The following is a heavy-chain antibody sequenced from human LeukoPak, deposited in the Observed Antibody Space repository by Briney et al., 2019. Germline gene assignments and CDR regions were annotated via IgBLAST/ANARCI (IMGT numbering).Heavy chain of an antibody. CDR3: ARGFWYSSGDPDY. CDR1: GGTFSSYA. CDR2: IIPIFGTA. V-gene: IGHV1-69*05. D-gene: IGHD3-22*01. Sequence: SVKVSCKASGGTFSSYAISWVRQAPGQGLEWMGRIIPIFGTANYAQKLQGRVTMTTDTSTSTAYMELRSLRSDDTAVYYCARGFWYSSGDPDYWGQGTLVTVSS. J-gene: IGHJ4*02.